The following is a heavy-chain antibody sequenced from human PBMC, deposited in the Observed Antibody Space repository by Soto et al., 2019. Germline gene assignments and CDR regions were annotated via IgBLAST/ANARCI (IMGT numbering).Heavy chain of an antibody. D-gene: IGHD3-22*01. J-gene: IGHJ4*02. V-gene: IGHV3-30-3*01. CDR2: ISYDGSNK. Sequence: PGGSLRLSCAASGFTFSSYAMHWVRQAPGKGLEWVAVISYDGSNKYYADSVKGRFTISRDNSKNTLYLQMNSLRAEDTAVYYCARGYYDSSGPQGYWGQGTLVTVSS. CDR1: GFTFSSYA. CDR3: ARGYYDSSGPQGY.